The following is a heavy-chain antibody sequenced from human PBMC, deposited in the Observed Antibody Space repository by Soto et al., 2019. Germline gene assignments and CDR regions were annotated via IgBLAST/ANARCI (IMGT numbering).Heavy chain of an antibody. D-gene: IGHD2-21*02. Sequence: GGSLRLSCAASGLTFSSYGMHWVHQAPGKGLEWVAVISYDGSNKYYADSVKGRFTISRDNSKNTLYLQMNSLRAEDTAVYYCAKDFESGRVTAPFYYYYGMDVWGQGTTVTVSS. CDR2: ISYDGSNK. J-gene: IGHJ6*02. V-gene: IGHV3-30*18. CDR3: AKDFESGRVTAPFYYYYGMDV. CDR1: GLTFSSYG.